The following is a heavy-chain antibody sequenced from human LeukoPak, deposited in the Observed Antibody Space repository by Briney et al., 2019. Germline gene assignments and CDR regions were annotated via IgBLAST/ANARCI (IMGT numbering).Heavy chain of an antibody. Sequence: SETLSLTCSVSGGSISSNYWSWIRQPPGKGLEWIGYIYYTGSTKYNPSLKSRVTISVDTSKKQFSLKLSSVTAADTAIYYCARLRNYGNSPNWFDPWGQGTLVTVSS. CDR2: IYYTGST. D-gene: IGHD3-16*01. V-gene: IGHV4-59*01. CDR1: GGSISSNY. J-gene: IGHJ5*02. CDR3: ARLRNYGNSPNWFDP.